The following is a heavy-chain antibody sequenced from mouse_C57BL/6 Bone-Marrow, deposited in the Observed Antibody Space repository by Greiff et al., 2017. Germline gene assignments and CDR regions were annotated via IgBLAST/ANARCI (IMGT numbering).Heavy chain of an antibody. CDR1: GFSLTSYG. D-gene: IGHD1-1*01. CDR2: IWSDGST. CDR3: ARHGGYYYGSSYWWYFDV. Sequence: QVQLKESGPGLVAPSQSLSITCTVSGFSLTSYGVHWVRQPPGKGLEWLVVIWSDGSTTYNSALKSRLSISKDNSKSQVFLKMNSLQTDDTAMYYCARHGGYYYGSSYWWYFDVWGTGTTVTVSS. V-gene: IGHV2-6-1*01. J-gene: IGHJ1*03.